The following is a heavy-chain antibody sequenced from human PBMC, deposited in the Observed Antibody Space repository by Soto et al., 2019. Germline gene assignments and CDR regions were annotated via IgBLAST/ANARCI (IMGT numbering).Heavy chain of an antibody. J-gene: IGHJ1*01. CDR3: AKDPKDGIQHWSYSPH. Sequence: QVQLVESGGGLVQPGRSLRLSCAASGFTFSSYGMHWVRQAPGKGLEWVAVISSDGSNKYYADSVKGRFTISRDTPKNFRYLQMNSLRAVDTAVYYCAKDPKDGIQHWSYSPHWGQGTLVTVSS. CDR1: GFTFSSYG. V-gene: IGHV3-30*18. CDR2: ISSDGSNK. D-gene: IGHD5-18*01.